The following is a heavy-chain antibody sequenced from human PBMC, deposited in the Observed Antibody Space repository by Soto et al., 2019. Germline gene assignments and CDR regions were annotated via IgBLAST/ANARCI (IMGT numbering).Heavy chain of an antibody. V-gene: IGHV1-69*01. J-gene: IGHJ4*02. CDR2: IIPIFGTA. CDR3: ARGFRGWGGNAPFDY. D-gene: IGHD2-15*01. Sequence: QVQLVQSGAEVKKPGSSVKVSCKASGGTFSSYAISWVRQAPGQGLEWMGGIIPIFGTANYAQKFQGRVTITADESTSPAYMELSSLRYEDTAVYYCARGFRGWGGNAPFDYWGQGPLVTVSS. CDR1: GGTFSSYA.